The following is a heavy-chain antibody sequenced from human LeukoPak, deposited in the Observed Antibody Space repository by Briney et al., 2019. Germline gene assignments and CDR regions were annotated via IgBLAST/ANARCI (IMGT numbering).Heavy chain of an antibody. D-gene: IGHD5-24*01. Sequence: PGGSLRLSCAASGFTFSSYGMHWVREAPGKGLEWVAFIRYDGSNKYYADSVKGRFTISRDNSKKTLYLQMNSLRAEDTAVYYCAKDWGYNYYFVYWGQGTLVTVSS. CDR2: IRYDGSNK. V-gene: IGHV3-30*02. CDR1: GFTFSSYG. J-gene: IGHJ4*02. CDR3: AKDWGYNYYFVY.